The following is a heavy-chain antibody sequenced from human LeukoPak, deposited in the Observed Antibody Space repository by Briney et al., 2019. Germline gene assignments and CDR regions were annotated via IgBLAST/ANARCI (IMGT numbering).Heavy chain of an antibody. CDR3: ARHRCSGGSCYPMNWFDP. CDR2: INHSGST. J-gene: IGHJ5*02. Sequence: SETLSLTCAVYGGSFSGYYWSWIRQPPGRGLGWIGEINHSGSTNYNPSLKSRVTISVDTSKNQFSLKLSSVTAADTAVYYCARHRCSGGSCYPMNWFDPWGQGTLVTVSS. D-gene: IGHD2-15*01. V-gene: IGHV4-34*01. CDR1: GGSFSGYY.